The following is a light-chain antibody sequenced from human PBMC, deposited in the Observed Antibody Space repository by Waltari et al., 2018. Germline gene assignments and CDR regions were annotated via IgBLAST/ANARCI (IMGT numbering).Light chain of an antibody. CDR3: CSYVGAYSWV. J-gene: IGLJ3*02. CDR2: DFT. Sequence: QSALTQPLSVSGSPGQSVTISCTGTGSDIGAHNYFSWYQQTPVKTPKLIIYDFTERPSGVPDRLAGSKSGNTDSLTISGLQAEDEAHYYCCSYVGAYSWVFGGGTDLTVV. V-gene: IGLV2-11*01. CDR1: GSDIGAHNY.